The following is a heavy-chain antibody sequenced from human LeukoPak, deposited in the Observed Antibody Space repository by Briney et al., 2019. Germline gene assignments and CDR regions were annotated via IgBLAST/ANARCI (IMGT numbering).Heavy chain of an antibody. CDR3: ARVPVAVAATPPATDHFDC. D-gene: IGHD2-15*01. Sequence: ASVKVSCKASGYTFTSYYVHWVRQAPGQGLEWVGIINPNRGTTSYAETFQGRITKTRDTSISTVYMDLSSLRSEDTAVYYCARVPVAVAATPPATDHFDCWGQGTLVTVSS. J-gene: IGHJ4*02. CDR2: INPNRGTT. CDR1: GYTFTSYY. V-gene: IGHV1-46*01.